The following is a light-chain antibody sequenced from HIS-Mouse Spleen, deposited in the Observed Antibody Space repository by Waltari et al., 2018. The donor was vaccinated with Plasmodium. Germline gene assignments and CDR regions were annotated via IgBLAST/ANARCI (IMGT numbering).Light chain of an antibody. V-gene: IGLV2-23*03. CDR3: CSDAGSSTFV. CDR1: CSDVGSYNL. Sequence: QSALTQPAPVSGSPGPAITISCTGTCSDVGSYNLVSWYQQPPGKAPKLMIYEGSKRPSGVSNRFAGSKSGNTASLTISGLQAEDEADYYCCSDAGSSTFVFGGGTKLTVL. J-gene: IGLJ3*02. CDR2: EGS.